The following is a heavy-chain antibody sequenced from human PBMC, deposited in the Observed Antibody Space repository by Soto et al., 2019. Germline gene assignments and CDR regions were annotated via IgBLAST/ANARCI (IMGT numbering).Heavy chain of an antibody. CDR1: GYTFTSYA. V-gene: IGHV1-3*01. CDR3: ATPQSGRLAGYPDAFDI. Sequence: QVQLVQSGAEVKKPGASVKVSCKASGYTFTSYAMHWVRQAPGQRLEWMGWINAGNGNTKYSQKFQGRVTITRDTSASTAYMELSSLRSEDTAVYYCATPQSGRLAGYPDAFDIWGQGTMVTVSS. CDR2: INAGNGNT. D-gene: IGHD3-3*02. J-gene: IGHJ3*02.